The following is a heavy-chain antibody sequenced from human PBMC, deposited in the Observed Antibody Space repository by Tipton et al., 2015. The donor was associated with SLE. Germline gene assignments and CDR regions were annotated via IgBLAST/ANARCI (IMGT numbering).Heavy chain of an antibody. D-gene: IGHD6-13*01. J-gene: IGHJ4*02. CDR2: IYYSGST. CDR3: ARQTAAGGNIPDY. Sequence: TLSLTCTVSGGSISSFYCSWIRQPPGKGLEWIGYIYYSGSTKYNPSLKSRVTMSIDTSKNQSSLKLTSVTAADTAFYYCARQTAAGGNIPDYWGQGTLVTVSS. CDR1: GGSISSFY. V-gene: IGHV4-59*08.